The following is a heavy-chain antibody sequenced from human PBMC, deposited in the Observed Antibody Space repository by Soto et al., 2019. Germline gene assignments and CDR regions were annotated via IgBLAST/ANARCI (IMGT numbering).Heavy chain of an antibody. J-gene: IGHJ4*02. Sequence: SETLSLTCAVTGVSLTSGNWWTWVRQSPQRGLEYIGEIFHDGTANYYPSFERRVAMSVDTSRNQFSLKLTSVTAADTAVYFCARLVYDTRLNYMYFDFWGPGTLVTVSS. D-gene: IGHD3-10*01. CDR1: GVSLTSGNW. CDR2: IFHDGTA. CDR3: ARLVYDTRLNYMYFDF. V-gene: IGHV4-4*02.